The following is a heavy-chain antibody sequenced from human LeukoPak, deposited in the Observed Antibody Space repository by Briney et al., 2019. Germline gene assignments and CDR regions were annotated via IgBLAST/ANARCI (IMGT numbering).Heavy chain of an antibody. CDR1: GGSISSGSYY. CDR3: ARGGIQLFSGYYYYYMDV. J-gene: IGHJ6*03. V-gene: IGHV4-61*02. Sequence: SETLSLTCTVSGGSISSGSYYWSWIRQPAGKGLEWIGRIYTSGSTSYNPSLKSRVTISVDTSKNQFSLKLSSVTAADTAVYYCARGGIQLFSGYYYYYMDVWGKGTTVTISS. D-gene: IGHD5-18*01. CDR2: IYTSGST.